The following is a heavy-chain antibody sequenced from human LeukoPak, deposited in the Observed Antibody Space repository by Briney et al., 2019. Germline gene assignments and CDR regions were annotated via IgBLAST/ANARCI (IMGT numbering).Heavy chain of an antibody. Sequence: GSLRLSCEASGFTFSAYAMTWIRQPPGKGLEWIGYIYYSGSTNYNPSLKSRVTISVDTSKNQFSLKLSSVTAADTAVYYCARDTYGDYPDYWGQGTLVTVSS. CDR2: IYYSGST. D-gene: IGHD4-17*01. J-gene: IGHJ4*02. CDR1: GFTFSAYA. CDR3: ARDTYGDYPDY. V-gene: IGHV4-59*01.